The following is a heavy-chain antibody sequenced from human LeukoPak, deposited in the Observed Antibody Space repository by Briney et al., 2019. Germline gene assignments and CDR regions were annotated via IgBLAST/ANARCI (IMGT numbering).Heavy chain of an antibody. CDR1: GVSISGSY. CDR2: MYNSGST. D-gene: IGHD4-17*01. Sequence: SETLSLTCTVSGVSISGSYWSWIRQPPGKGLEWIAYMYNSGSTNYNPSLKSRVTISIDTSKNQFSLKLSSLTAADTAIYYCARGIESYGDYGYWGQGILVTVSS. V-gene: IGHV4-59*01. CDR3: ARGIESYGDYGY. J-gene: IGHJ4*02.